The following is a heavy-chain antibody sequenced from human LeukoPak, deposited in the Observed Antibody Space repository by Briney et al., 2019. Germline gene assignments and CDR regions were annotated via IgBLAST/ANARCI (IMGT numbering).Heavy chain of an antibody. Sequence: PGGSLRLSCAASGFTVSSNYMSWVRQAPGKGLEWVSVIYSGGSTYYADSVKGRFTISRDNPKNTLYLQMNSLRAEDTAVYYCARSNYDFWSGYYRGLFDYWGQGTLVTVSS. CDR2: IYSGGST. CDR1: GFTVSSNY. D-gene: IGHD3-3*01. J-gene: IGHJ4*02. CDR3: ARSNYDFWSGYYRGLFDY. V-gene: IGHV3-66*01.